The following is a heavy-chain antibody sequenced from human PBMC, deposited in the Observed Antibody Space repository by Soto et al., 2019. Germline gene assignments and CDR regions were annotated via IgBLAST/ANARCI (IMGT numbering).Heavy chain of an antibody. D-gene: IGHD1-26*01. CDR1: GYIFTSYV. V-gene: IGHV1-18*04. J-gene: IGHJ4*02. CDR2: ISTYNDDT. CDR3: VRGYSGSYNFDY. Sequence: ASVKVSCKVFGYIFTSYVIAWVRQAPGQGLEWMGWISTYNDDTNYAQTLQGRVTMTTDTSTSTASMELRSLTSDDTAVYYCVRGYSGSYNFDYWGQGTLVTVSS.